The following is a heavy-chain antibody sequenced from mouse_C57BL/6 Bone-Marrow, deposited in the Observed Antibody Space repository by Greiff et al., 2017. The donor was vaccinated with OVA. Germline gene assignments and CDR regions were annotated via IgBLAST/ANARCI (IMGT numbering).Heavy chain of an antibody. CDR1: GFTFSDYG. CDR2: ISSGSSTI. J-gene: IGHJ2*01. D-gene: IGHD2-3*01. Sequence: DVMLVESGGGLVKPGGSLKLSCAASGFTFSDYGMHWVRQAPEKGLEWVAYISSGSSTIYYADTVKGRFTISRDNAKNTLFLQMTSLRSEDTAMYYCANDGYYFDYWGQGTTLTVSS. V-gene: IGHV5-17*01. CDR3: ANDGYYFDY.